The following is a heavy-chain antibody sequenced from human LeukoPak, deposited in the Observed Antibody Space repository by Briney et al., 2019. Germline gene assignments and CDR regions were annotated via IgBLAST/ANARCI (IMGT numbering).Heavy chain of an antibody. CDR1: GFTFSSYS. D-gene: IGHD4-17*01. CDR3: ARDGEGMTTVITSFDY. V-gene: IGHV3-48*01. J-gene: IGHJ4*02. CDR2: ISSSSSTI. Sequence: PGGSLRLSCAASGFTFSSYSMNWVRQAPGKGLEWVSYISSSSSTIYYADSVKGRFTISRDNAKNSLYLQMNSLRAEDTAVYYCARDGEGMTTVITSFDYWGQGTLVTVSS.